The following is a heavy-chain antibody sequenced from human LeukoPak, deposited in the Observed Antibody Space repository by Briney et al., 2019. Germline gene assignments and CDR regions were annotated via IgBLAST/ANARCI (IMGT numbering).Heavy chain of an antibody. Sequence: GGSLRLSCAASGFTFSSHGMNWVRQAPGKGLEWVSGIGGSGGFITYYADSVKGRFTVSRDNSKNTLYLQMNSLRAEDTAVYYCARDSLNRGIAAAGNFDYWGQGTLVTVSS. D-gene: IGHD6-13*01. J-gene: IGHJ4*02. CDR3: ARDSLNRGIAAAGNFDY. V-gene: IGHV3-23*01. CDR1: GFTFSSHG. CDR2: IGGSGGFIT.